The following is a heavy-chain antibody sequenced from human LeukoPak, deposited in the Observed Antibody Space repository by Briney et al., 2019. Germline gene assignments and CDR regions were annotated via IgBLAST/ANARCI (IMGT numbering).Heavy chain of an antibody. D-gene: IGHD2-2*01. Sequence: SETLSLTCSVSGDSSSSYYWSWIRQAAGKGLEWIGRMHGSGYSTYNPSLESRVSMSVDTSKNQLFLNLSSVTAADAAVYFCAKDRVGVPAAIHYYGMDVWGQGTKVTVSS. CDR1: GDSSSSYY. CDR3: AKDRVGVPAAIHYYGMDV. J-gene: IGHJ6*02. V-gene: IGHV4-4*07. CDR2: MHGSGYS.